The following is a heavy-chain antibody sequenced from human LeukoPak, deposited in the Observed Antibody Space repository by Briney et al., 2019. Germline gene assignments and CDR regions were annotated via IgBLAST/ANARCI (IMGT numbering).Heavy chain of an antibody. CDR1: GGTFSSYA. J-gene: IGHJ6*03. CDR3: ARGDNPLYYYYYYMDV. CDR2: IIPIFGTA. D-gene: IGHD1-14*01. Sequence: GSSVKVSCKASGGTFSSYAISWVRQAPGQGLEWMGGIIPIFGTANYAQKFQGRVTITTDESTSTAYMELSSLRSEDTAVYYCARGDNPLYYYYYYMDVWGKGTTVTVSS. V-gene: IGHV1-69*05.